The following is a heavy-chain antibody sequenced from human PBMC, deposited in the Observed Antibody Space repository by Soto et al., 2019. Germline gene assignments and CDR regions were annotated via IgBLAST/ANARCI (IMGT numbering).Heavy chain of an antibody. D-gene: IGHD5-18*01. Sequence: PGGSLRLSCAASGFTFSSYGMHWVRQAPGKGLEWVAVISYDGSNKYYADSVKGRFTISRDNSKNTLYLQMNSLRAEDTAVYYCAKATAMVTIDYWGQGTLVTVSS. CDR1: GFTFSSYG. CDR2: ISYDGSNK. CDR3: AKATAMVTIDY. J-gene: IGHJ4*02. V-gene: IGHV3-30*18.